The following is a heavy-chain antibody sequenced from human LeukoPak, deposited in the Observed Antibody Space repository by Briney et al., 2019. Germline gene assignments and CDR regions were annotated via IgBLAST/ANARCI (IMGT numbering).Heavy chain of an antibody. CDR2: IYPGGYDT. D-gene: IGHD3-16*01. Sequence: GESLKISCKGSGYSFTSFWIGWVRQMPGKGLEWMGIIYPGGYDTRYSPPFQGTITIPADKPISTAYLQWSSLKASDTAMYYCGVLQNKNWGGETDHWGQGTLVTVSS. V-gene: IGHV5-51*01. J-gene: IGHJ4*02. CDR3: GVLQNKNWGGETDH. CDR1: GYSFTSFW.